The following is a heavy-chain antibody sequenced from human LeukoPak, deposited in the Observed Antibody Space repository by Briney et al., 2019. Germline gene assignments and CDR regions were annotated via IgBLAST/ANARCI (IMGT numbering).Heavy chain of an antibody. CDR2: ISSSSSYI. CDR1: GFTFSSYS. Sequence: GGSLRPSCAVSGFTFSSYSTNWVRHAPGKGLEWVSSISSSSSYIYYADSGKGRFTIHRDNPRNTLYLQVTSLLAEDPAVFFCARKHSRAATGTHWFGPWGRGTVVSV. J-gene: IGHJ5*02. CDR3: ARKHSRAATGTHWFGP. D-gene: IGHD6-13*01. V-gene: IGHV3-21*01.